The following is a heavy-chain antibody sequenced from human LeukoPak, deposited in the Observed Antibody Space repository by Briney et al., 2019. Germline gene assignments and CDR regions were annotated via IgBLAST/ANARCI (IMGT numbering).Heavy chain of an antibody. CDR3: SRPGSGDPDY. CDR1: GFTFSDSA. Sequence: GGSLRLSCAASGFTFSDSAIHWVRQASGKGLEWVGRIRSKTNNYATEYAASVKARFTISRDDSKNTAFLQMNSLKTEDTAVYYCSRPGSGDPDYWGQGTLVTVSS. D-gene: IGHD3-10*01. V-gene: IGHV3-73*01. CDR2: IRSKTNNYAT. J-gene: IGHJ4*02.